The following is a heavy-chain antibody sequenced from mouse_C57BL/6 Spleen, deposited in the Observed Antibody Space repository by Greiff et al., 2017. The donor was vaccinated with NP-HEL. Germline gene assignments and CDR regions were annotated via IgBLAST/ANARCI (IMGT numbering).Heavy chain of an antibody. CDR2: IRSKSSNYAT. D-gene: IGHD1-1*02. CDR1: GFTFNTYA. CDR3: VRDGGYHWYFDV. Sequence: EVQVVESGGGLVQPKGSLKLSCAASGFTFNTYAMHWVRQAPGKGLEWVARIRSKSSNYATYYADSVKDRFTISRDDSQSMLYLQMNNLKTEDTAMYYCVRDGGYHWYFDVWGTGTTVTVSS. J-gene: IGHJ1*03. V-gene: IGHV10-3*01.